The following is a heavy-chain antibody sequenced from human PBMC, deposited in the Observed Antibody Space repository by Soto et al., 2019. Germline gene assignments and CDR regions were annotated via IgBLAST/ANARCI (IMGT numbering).Heavy chain of an antibody. D-gene: IGHD2-15*01. CDR2: IYHIGST. CDR3: ARDSGYCSGGSCIQY. V-gene: IGHV4-59*01. Sequence: SETLSLTCIVSGGSINSFYWSWIRQPPGKGLEWIGHIYHIGSTQYNPSLKSRVTISVDTSKNQFSLKLSSATAADTAVYYCARDSGYCSGGSCIQYWGQGTLVTVS. CDR1: GGSINSFY. J-gene: IGHJ1*01.